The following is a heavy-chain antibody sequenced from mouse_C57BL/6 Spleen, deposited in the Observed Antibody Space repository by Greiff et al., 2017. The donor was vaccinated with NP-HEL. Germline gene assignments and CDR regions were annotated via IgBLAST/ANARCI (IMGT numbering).Heavy chain of an antibody. CDR1: GFTFSDYG. Sequence: EVQRVESGGGLVKPGGSLTLSCAASGFTFSDYGMHWVRQAPEKGLEWVAYISSGSSTIYYADTVKGRFTISRDNAKNTLFLQMTSVRSEDTAVYYCARAGGYYYDMGGWGKGASVTVAS. J-gene: IGHJ4*01. CDR2: ISSGSSTI. V-gene: IGHV5-17*01. CDR3: ARAGGYYYDMGG.